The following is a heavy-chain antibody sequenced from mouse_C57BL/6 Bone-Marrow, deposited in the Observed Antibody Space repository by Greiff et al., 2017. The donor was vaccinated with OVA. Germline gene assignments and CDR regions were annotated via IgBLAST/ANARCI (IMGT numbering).Heavy chain of an antibody. D-gene: IGHD2-3*01. CDR1: GFTFSSYT. CDR2: ISGGGGNT. J-gene: IGHJ2*01. CDR3: ARRDGYSYYFDY. Sequence: DVKLVESGGGLVKPGGSLKLSCAASGFTFSSYTMSWVRQTPEKRLEWVATISGGGGNTYYPDSVKGRFTISRDNAKNTLYLQMSSLRSEDTALYYCARRDGYSYYFDYWGQGTTLTVSS. V-gene: IGHV5-9*01.